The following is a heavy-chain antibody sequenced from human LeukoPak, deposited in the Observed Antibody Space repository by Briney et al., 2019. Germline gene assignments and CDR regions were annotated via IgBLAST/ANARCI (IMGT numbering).Heavy chain of an antibody. CDR1: GFTFSNYA. Sequence: GGSLRLSCAASGFTFSNYAMSWVRQAPGKGLEWVSSMSGSGGSTYYADSVKGRFTISRDSSKQTLYLQMNNLRAEDTALYYCAKNQGQWLVPVDYWGQGTLVTVSS. V-gene: IGHV3-23*01. CDR2: MSGSGGST. CDR3: AKNQGQWLVPVDY. D-gene: IGHD6-19*01. J-gene: IGHJ4*02.